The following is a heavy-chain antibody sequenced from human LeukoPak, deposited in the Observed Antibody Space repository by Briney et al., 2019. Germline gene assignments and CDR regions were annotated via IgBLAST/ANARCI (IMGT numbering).Heavy chain of an antibody. CDR3: ASSTTAVTRFVKY. D-gene: IGHD4-23*01. CDR1: GGSMSSSTYY. CDR2: ISYSGTT. Sequence: SETLSLTCTVSGGSMSSSTYYWSWIRQPPGKGLEWSGYISYSGTTFYNPSLKSRVNISLDTSKNQFSLKLRSVTAADTAVYYCASSTTAVTRFVKYWGQGTLVSVSS. V-gene: IGHV4-30-4*01. J-gene: IGHJ1*01.